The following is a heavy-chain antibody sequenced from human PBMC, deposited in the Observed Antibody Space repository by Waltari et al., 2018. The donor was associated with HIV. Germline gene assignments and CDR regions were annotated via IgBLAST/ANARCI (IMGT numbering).Heavy chain of an antibody. V-gene: IGHV3-15*01. Sequence: EVQLVESGGGLVKPGGSLRLSCAASGFTLSNACMSWVRQGQGKGRDWVGRMKSKTDGGTTDYAAPVKGRFTISRDESKNTLYLQMNSLKTEDTAVYYCTIRTIFGALQHWGQGTLVTVSS. CDR1: GFTLSNAC. CDR3: TIRTIFGALQH. CDR2: MKSKTDGGTT. D-gene: IGHD3-3*01. J-gene: IGHJ1*01.